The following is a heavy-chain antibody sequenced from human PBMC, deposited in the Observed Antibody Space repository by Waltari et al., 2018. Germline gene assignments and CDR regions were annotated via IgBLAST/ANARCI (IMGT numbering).Heavy chain of an antibody. Sequence: QVQLVQSGAAVKEPGASVTVSCKTSGYTFTAYYLHWVRQAPGQGLEWMAWINANTGDSKSAQTFQGRVTVTRDTSITTAYLELSGLRSDDTALYYCARETLPGNKIIDYWGQGTLVTVSS. CDR2: INANTGDS. CDR3: ARETLPGNKIIDY. V-gene: IGHV1-2*02. D-gene: IGHD1-1*01. J-gene: IGHJ4*02. CDR1: GYTFTAYY.